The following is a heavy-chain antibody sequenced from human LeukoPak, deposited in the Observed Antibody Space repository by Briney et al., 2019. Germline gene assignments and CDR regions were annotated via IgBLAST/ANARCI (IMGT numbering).Heavy chain of an antibody. J-gene: IGHJ4*02. V-gene: IGHV3-23*01. CDR2: ISGSGGST. Sequence: PGGSLRLSCAASGFTFSSYAMSWVRQAPGKGLEWVSAISGSGGSTYYADSVKGRFTISRDNSKNTLYLQMNSLRAEDTAVYYCAKATIAVAGTGNYYSDYWGQGTLVTVSS. CDR3: AKATIAVAGTGNYYSDY. CDR1: GFTFSSYA. D-gene: IGHD6-19*01.